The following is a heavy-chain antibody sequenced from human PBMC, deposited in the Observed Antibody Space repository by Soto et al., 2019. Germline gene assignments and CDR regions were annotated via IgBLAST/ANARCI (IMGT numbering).Heavy chain of an antibody. V-gene: IGHV3-23*01. CDR2: ISGSGGST. CDR3: ARGMIVVVDASDI. CDR1: GFTFSSYA. Sequence: GGSLRLSCAASGFTFSSYAMSWVRQAPGKGLEWVSAISGSGGSTYYADSVKGRFTISRDNSKNTLYLQMNSLRAEDTAVYYCARGMIVVVDASDIWGQGTMVTVSS. D-gene: IGHD3-22*01. J-gene: IGHJ3*02.